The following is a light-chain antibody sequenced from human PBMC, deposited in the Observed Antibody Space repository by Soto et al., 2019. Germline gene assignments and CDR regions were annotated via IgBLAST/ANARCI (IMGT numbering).Light chain of an antibody. Sequence: VWARGAGGGYLTPGRGASRACGDSQSVSSSYLAWYQQKPGQAPRLLIYGASSRATGIPDRFSGRGSGTDSALPLSRPAAQACALHYCQPSRTAPRTFAQGTKVDIK. CDR3: QPSRTAPRT. J-gene: IGKJ1*01. V-gene: IGKV3-20*01. CDR1: QSVSSSY. CDR2: GAS.